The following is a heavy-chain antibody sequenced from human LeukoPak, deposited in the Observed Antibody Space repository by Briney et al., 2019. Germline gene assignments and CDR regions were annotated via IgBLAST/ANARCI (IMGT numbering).Heavy chain of an antibody. CDR2: INHSGST. J-gene: IGHJ4*02. CDR1: GGSFSGYY. Sequence: SETLSLTCAVYGGSFSGYYWSWIRQPPGKGLEWIGEINHSGSTNYNPSLKSRVTISVDTSKNQFSLKLSSVTAADTAVYYCARAPEEDIAVAGGFDYWGQGTLVTVSS. CDR3: ARAPEEDIAVAGGFDY. D-gene: IGHD6-19*01. V-gene: IGHV4-34*01.